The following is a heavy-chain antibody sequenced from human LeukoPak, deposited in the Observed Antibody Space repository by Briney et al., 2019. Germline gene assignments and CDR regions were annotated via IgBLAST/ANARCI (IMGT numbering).Heavy chain of an antibody. V-gene: IGHV3-11*01. CDR1: GFTFSDYY. D-gene: IGHD6-13*01. J-gene: IGHJ5*02. CDR2: ISSSGSTI. Sequence: GGSLRLSCAASGFTFSDYYMSWIRQAPGKGLEWVSYISSSGSTIYYADSVKGRFTISRDNAKNSLYLQMNSLRAEDTAVYYCARDISSSWNWFDPWGQGTLVTVSS. CDR3: ARDISSSWNWFDP.